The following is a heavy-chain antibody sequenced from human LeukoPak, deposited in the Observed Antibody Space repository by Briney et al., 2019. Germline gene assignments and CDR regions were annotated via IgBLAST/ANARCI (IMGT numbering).Heavy chain of an antibody. V-gene: IGHV1-2*02. Sequence: ASVKVSCKASGYTFTSYGISWVRQAPGQGLEWMGWINPSSGGTKFAQKFQGRVTMTRDTSISTAYMELSRLRSDDTAVYYCARVAAAGNNPFYYMDVWGKGTTVTISS. CDR1: GYTFTSYG. D-gene: IGHD6-13*01. CDR3: ARVAAAGNNPFYYMDV. J-gene: IGHJ6*03. CDR2: INPSSGGT.